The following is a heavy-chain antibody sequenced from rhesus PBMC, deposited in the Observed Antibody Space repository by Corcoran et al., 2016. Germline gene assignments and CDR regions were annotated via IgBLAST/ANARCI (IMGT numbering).Heavy chain of an antibody. D-gene: IGHD2-33*01. CDR3: ARDHCSDSGCHNRFDV. J-gene: IGHJ5-1*01. CDR1: GGSISSSNW. V-gene: IGHV4S19*01. Sequence: QVQLQESGPGLVKPSETLSLTCAVSGGSISSSNWWSGIRQPPGKGLEWIGYISGSSGSTYYDPSLKSRVTISKDTSKNQFSLKLSSVTAADTVVYYCARDHCSDSGCHNRFDVWGPGVLVTVSS. CDR2: ISGSSGST.